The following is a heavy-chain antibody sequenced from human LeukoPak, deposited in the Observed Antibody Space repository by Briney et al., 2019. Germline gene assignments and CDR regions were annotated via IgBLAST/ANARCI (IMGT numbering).Heavy chain of an antibody. D-gene: IGHD3-22*01. V-gene: IGHV5-51*01. J-gene: IGHJ4*02. Sequence: GESLQISCKGSGYRFTSYWIGWVRQMPGKGLEWMGIIYPGDSDTRYSPSFQGQVTISADKSISTAYLQWSSLKASDTAMYYCASTYYYDSSGYSPFDYWGQGTLVTVS. CDR1: GYRFTSYW. CDR2: IYPGDSDT. CDR3: ASTYYYDSSGYSPFDY.